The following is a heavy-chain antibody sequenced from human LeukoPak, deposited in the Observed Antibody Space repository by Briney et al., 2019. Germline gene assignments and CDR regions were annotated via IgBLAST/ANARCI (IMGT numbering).Heavy chain of an antibody. Sequence: ASVKVSCKASGYTFTDYYLHWVRQAPGQGLEWMGWIKPNSGGTNYAQKFQGRVTMTRDTSISTAYMELSRLRSDDTAVYYCARDNSVEDTAWWFDPWGQGTLVTVSS. J-gene: IGHJ5*02. V-gene: IGHV1-2*02. CDR3: ARDNSVEDTAWWFDP. CDR1: GYTFTDYY. CDR2: IKPNSGGT. D-gene: IGHD4-23*01.